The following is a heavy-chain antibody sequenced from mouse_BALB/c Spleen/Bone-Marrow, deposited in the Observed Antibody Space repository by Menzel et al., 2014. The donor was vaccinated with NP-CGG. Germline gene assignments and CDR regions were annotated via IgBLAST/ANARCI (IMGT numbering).Heavy chain of an antibody. CDR2: ISYGGSYT. Sequence: EVKLMESGGGLVKPGGSLKLSCAASGFTFSDYYMYWVRQTPEKRLEWVATISYGGSYTYYPDSVKGRFTISRDNAKNNLYLQMSSLKSEDTAMYYCANYYGSTWFAYWGQGTLVTVSA. D-gene: IGHD1-1*01. V-gene: IGHV5-4*02. CDR3: ANYYGSTWFAY. CDR1: GFTFSDYY. J-gene: IGHJ3*01.